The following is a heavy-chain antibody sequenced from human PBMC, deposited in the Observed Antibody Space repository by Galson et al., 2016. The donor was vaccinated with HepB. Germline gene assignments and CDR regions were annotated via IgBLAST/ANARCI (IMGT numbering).Heavy chain of an antibody. D-gene: IGHD6-19*01. CDR1: GFTFSNYW. J-gene: IGHJ1*01. Sequence: SLRLSCAASGFTFSNYWMSWVRQAPGKGLECVANLKQDGSDKYYVDSVMGRFIISRDNSKNMLYLQMNSLRAEDTAVYYCARVTLPAGIAVAARGYLQFWGQGSLVYVSS. CDR2: LKQDGSDK. V-gene: IGHV3-7*01. CDR3: ARVTLPAGIAVAARGYLQF.